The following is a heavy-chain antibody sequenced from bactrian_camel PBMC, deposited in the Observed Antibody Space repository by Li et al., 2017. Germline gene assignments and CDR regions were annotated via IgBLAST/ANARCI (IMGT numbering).Heavy chain of an antibody. CDR1: GYIYSSYC. J-gene: IGHJ6*01. D-gene: IGHD2*01. CDR2: IDSDGST. V-gene: IGHV3S53*01. CDR3: AARGPYCYTKLSVRDFTY. Sequence: HVQLVESGGDLVQPGESLRLSCAASGYIYSSYCMGWSRQAPGKEREVVANIDSDGSTNYVDSVKGRFTVSEDNAENTLYLQMNSLKPEDTAMYYCAARGPYCYTKLSVRDFTYWGQGTQVTVS.